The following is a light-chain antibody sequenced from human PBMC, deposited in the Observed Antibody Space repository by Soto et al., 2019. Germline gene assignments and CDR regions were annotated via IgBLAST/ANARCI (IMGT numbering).Light chain of an antibody. V-gene: IGKV3-15*01. Sequence: EIVMTQSPATMSVSPGERATLSCRASQSVSSNLAWYQQKPGQAPRLLILGASTRATGIPTRFSGSGSGTEFTLTINSRQSEDFAVYYCQQYNNWPPTFGGGTKVEIK. CDR2: GAS. J-gene: IGKJ4*01. CDR1: QSVSSN. CDR3: QQYNNWPPT.